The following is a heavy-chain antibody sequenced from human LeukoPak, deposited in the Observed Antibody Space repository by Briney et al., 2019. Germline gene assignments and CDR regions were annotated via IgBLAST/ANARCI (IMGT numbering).Heavy chain of an antibody. Sequence: GGSLRLSCVVSGFTFNSYAMTWVRQAPGKGLEWVSTITASGDWTYYADSVKGRITISRDNSKNTLYPQMNSLRAEDTAVYFCAKGLTGAYYFDHWGQGTLVTVSS. D-gene: IGHD1-20*01. CDR1: GFTFNSYA. CDR2: ITASGDWT. J-gene: IGHJ4*02. CDR3: AKGLTGAYYFDH. V-gene: IGHV3-23*01.